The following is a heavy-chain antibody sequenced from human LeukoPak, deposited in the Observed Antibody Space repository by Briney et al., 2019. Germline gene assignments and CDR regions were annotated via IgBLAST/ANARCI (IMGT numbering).Heavy chain of an antibody. Sequence: GGSLRLSCAASGFTFSSYSMNWVRQAPGKGLEWVLSISSSSSYIYYADSVKGRFTISRDNAKNSLYLQMNSLRAEDTAVYYCARQYGYDLYYFDYWGQGTLVTVSS. CDR3: ARQYGYDLYYFDY. D-gene: IGHD3-3*01. J-gene: IGHJ4*02. CDR1: GFTFSSYS. CDR2: ISSSSSYI. V-gene: IGHV3-21*01.